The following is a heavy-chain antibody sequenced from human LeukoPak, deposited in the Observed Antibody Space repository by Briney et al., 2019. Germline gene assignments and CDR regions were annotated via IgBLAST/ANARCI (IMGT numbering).Heavy chain of an antibody. V-gene: IGHV3-30*04. J-gene: IGHJ5*02. Sequence: GGSLRLSCAASGFTFSSYAMHWVRQAPGKGLEWVAVISYDGGNKYYADSVKGRFTISRDNSKNTLYLQMNSLRAEDTAVYYCARGAAAAWFDPWGQGTLVTVSS. CDR2: ISYDGGNK. CDR3: ARGAAAAWFDP. CDR1: GFTFSSYA. D-gene: IGHD6-25*01.